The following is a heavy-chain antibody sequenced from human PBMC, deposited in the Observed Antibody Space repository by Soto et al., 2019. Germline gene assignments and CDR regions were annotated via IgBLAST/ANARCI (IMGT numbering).Heavy chain of an antibody. D-gene: IGHD6-6*01. CDR1: GGTFSGYT. J-gene: IGHJ4*02. Sequence: QVQLVQSGAEVRKPGSSVKVSCKASGGTFSGYTITWVRQAPGQGLEWMGGTIPVFGTANCAQKFQGRVTITADESTSTAYMELSSLRSEDTAVYYCARLSIARRDFDYWGQGTLVTVSS. CDR3: ARLSIARRDFDY. V-gene: IGHV1-69*01. CDR2: TIPVFGTA.